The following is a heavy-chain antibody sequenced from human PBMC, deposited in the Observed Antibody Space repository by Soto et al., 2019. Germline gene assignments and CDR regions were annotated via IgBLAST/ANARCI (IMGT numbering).Heavy chain of an antibody. Sequence: QLVLQESGSRLVEPSQTLSLTCVFSGDSVTSGGFSWSWIRQPPGKGLEWLGYVFHSGSTHYNPALESRVTMSLHRSNPPGSLILKSLTAADAPGYFFASFLHWFDPGCQ. J-gene: IGHJ5*02. CDR3: ASFLHWFDP. CDR2: VFHSGST. CDR1: GDSVTSGGFS. V-gene: IGHV4-30-2*01.